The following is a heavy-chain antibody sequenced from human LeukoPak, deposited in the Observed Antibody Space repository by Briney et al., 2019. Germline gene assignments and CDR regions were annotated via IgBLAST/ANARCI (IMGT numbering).Heavy chain of an antibody. Sequence: SQTLSLTCTVSGFSISSGIYYWSWVRQHPGKGLEWIGYIYYSGSASYNPSLKSRVTISVDTSKNQFSLKLSSVTAADTAVYYCARGRISVVVTAARWFRYFDLWGRGTLVTVSS. CDR1: GFSISSGIYY. D-gene: IGHD2-21*02. CDR3: ARGRISVVVTAARWFRYFDL. J-gene: IGHJ2*01. V-gene: IGHV4-31*03. CDR2: IYYSGSA.